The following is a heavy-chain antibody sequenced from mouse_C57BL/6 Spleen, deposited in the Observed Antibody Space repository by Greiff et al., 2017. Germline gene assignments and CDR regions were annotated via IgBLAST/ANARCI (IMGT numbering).Heavy chain of an antibody. CDR3: AREKGYYYGSSPDY. Sequence: DVHLVESGGGLVKPGGSLKLSCAASGFTFSSYAMSWVRQTPEKRLEWVATISDGGSYTYYPDNVKGRFTISRDNAKNNLYLQMSHLKSEDTAMYYCAREKGYYYGSSPDYWGQGTTLTVSS. V-gene: IGHV5-4*01. J-gene: IGHJ2*01. CDR1: GFTFSSYA. CDR2: ISDGGSYT. D-gene: IGHD1-1*01.